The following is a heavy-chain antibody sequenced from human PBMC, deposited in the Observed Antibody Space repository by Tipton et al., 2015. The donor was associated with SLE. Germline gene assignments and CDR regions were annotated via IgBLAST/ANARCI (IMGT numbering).Heavy chain of an antibody. CDR1: GFTFSSYA. D-gene: IGHD3-3*01. J-gene: IGHJ5*02. CDR2: ITWDGGDT. CDR3: TVGGFGVVAGSRRWFDP. Sequence: SLRLSCTASGFTFSSYAMHWVRQAPGKTLEWVSLITWDGGDTYYADSVKGRFIVSRDNSKNSLYLQMSSLKPDDTAFYYCTVGGFGVVAGSRRWFDPWGQGTLVTVSS. V-gene: IGHV3-43D*04.